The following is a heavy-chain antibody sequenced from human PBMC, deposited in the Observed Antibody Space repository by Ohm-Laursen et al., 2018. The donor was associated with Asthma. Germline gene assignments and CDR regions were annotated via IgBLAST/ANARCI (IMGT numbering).Heavy chain of an antibody. CDR2: TYYRSRWST. CDR3: VRLVGSQVDS. CDR1: GDSVSSKSTA. J-gene: IGHJ4*02. Sequence: PSQTLSLTCAISGDSVSSKSTAWNWIRQSPSRGLEWLGRTYYRSRWSTDYAVSVKGRITINPDTSKNQFSLHLNSVTPEDTAVYYCVRLVGSQVDSWGQGTPVTVSS. D-gene: IGHD6-25*01. V-gene: IGHV6-1*01.